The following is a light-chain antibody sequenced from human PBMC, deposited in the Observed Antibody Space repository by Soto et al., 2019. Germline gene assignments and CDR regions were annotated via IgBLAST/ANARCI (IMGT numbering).Light chain of an antibody. CDR2: EVS. CDR1: SRDVGGYNY. Sequence: QSALTQPASVSGSPGQSITISCTGTSRDVGGYNYVSWFQQHPGKAPKLKIYEVSNRPSGVSNRFSGSKSGNTASLTISELQAEDEADYYCTSFTTMSTWVFGGGTKLTVL. CDR3: TSFTTMSTWV. J-gene: IGLJ3*02. V-gene: IGLV2-14*01.